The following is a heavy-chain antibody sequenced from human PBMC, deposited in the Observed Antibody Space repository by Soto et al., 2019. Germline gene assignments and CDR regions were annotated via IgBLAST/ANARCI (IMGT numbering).Heavy chain of an antibody. CDR2: ISGGGTSP. Sequence: EVQLLESGGGLVQPGGSLRLSCAASGFSFSSYALTWVRQAPGKGLEWVSSISGGGTSPYYADSVRGRFTISRDNTNNTVHLQMKSLSAEDTAVYYCAQRRGYSLGGDAFHVWGRGTIVTVSS. CDR3: AQRRGYSLGGDAFHV. V-gene: IGHV3-23*01. D-gene: IGHD3-22*01. CDR1: GFSFSSYA. J-gene: IGHJ3*01.